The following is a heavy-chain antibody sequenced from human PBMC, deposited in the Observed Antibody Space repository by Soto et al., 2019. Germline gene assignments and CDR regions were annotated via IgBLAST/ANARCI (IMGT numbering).Heavy chain of an antibody. Sequence: SQTLSLTCALDTPSLAEHYSAWIRQSPDKLLEWNGEMHPSGSTDYNPSHKRRLNCSLNTSRNQSASKVASVTSTLTAEYFCARGKPRAYSYGPRDFFYYGLDVWGPGTTVTVSS. V-gene: IGHV4-34*01. CDR2: MHPSGST. J-gene: IGHJ6*02. CDR1: TPSLAEHY. CDR3: ARGKPRAYSYGPRDFFYYGLDV. D-gene: IGHD5-18*01.